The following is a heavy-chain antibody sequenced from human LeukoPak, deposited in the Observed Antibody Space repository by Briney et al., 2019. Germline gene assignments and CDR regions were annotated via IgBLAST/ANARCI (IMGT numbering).Heavy chain of an antibody. V-gene: IGHV4-4*09. Sequence: SETLSLTCTVSGGSISSYYWSWIRQPPGKGLEWIGYIYTSGSTNYNPSLKSRVTISVDTSKNQFSLKLSSVTAADTAVYYCARPPYYYDSSGYYLSWFDPWGQGTLVTVSS. D-gene: IGHD3-22*01. J-gene: IGHJ5*02. CDR2: IYTSGST. CDR1: GGSISSYY. CDR3: ARPPYYYDSSGYYLSWFDP.